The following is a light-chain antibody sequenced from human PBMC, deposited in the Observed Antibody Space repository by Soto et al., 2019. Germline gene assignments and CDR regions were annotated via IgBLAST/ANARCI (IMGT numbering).Light chain of an antibody. CDR3: CSYAGSYTYV. CDR2: DVT. CDR1: NSDVGTFYF. V-gene: IGLV2-11*01. J-gene: IGLJ1*01. Sequence: QSVVTQPRSVSGSPGQSVTISCTGTNSDVGTFYFVSWYQQYPDKGPKLIIYDVTERPSGVPDRFSGSKSGNTASLTISGLQAEDEADYYCCSYAGSYTYVFGSGTKVTVL.